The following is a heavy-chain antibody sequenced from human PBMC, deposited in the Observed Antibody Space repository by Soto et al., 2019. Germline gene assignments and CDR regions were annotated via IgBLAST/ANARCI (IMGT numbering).Heavy chain of an antibody. J-gene: IGHJ4*02. CDR2: IIPIFGTA. CDR1: GGTFSSYA. CDR3: ARAARETEYSSSYYFDY. Sequence: ASVKVSCKASGGTFSSYAISWVRQAPGQGLEWMGGIIPIFGTANYAQKFQGRVTITADESTSTAYMELSSLRSEDTAVYYCARAARETEYSSSYYFDYWGQGTLVTVSS. D-gene: IGHD6-6*01. V-gene: IGHV1-69*13.